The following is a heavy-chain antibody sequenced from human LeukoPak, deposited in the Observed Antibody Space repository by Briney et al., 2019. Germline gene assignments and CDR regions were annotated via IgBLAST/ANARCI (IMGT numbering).Heavy chain of an antibody. J-gene: IGHJ4*02. V-gene: IGHV3-48*03. Sequence: QTGGSLRLSCAASGFTFSSYEMNWVRQAPGKGLEWVSYISSSGSTIYYADPVKGRFTISRDNAKNSLYLQMNSLRAEDTAVYYCATCGYTYGLYFDYWGQGTLVTVSS. D-gene: IGHD5-18*01. CDR3: ATCGYTYGLYFDY. CDR1: GFTFSSYE. CDR2: ISSSGSTI.